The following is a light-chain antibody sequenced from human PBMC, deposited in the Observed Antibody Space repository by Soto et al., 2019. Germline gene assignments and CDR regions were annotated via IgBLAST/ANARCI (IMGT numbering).Light chain of an antibody. J-gene: IGKJ4*01. CDR2: DAS. CDR3: QQRSNWPLT. Sequence: EIVLTQSPATLSLSPGERATLSCRASRSVSSYLAWYQQKPGQAPRLLIYDASNRATGIPARFSGGGSGTDFTLTISSLEPEDFAVYYCQQRSNWPLTFGGGTKVDIK. CDR1: RSVSSY. V-gene: IGKV3-11*01.